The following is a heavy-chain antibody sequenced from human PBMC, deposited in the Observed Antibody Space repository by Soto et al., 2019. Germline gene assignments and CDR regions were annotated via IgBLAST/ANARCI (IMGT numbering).Heavy chain of an antibody. D-gene: IGHD6-13*01. V-gene: IGHV3-9*01. CDR1: GCTFDDYA. CDR3: AKGGSAALISAAGTGNGFDP. J-gene: IGHJ5*02. CDR2: ISWSGTNI. Sequence: EVHLVESGGGLGQPGRSLKLSCVASGCTFDDYAMYWVRQAPGKGTEWVSGISWSGTNIAYADSVKGRFTISRDNAKNTLYLQMNSLRADDKALYYCAKGGSAALISAAGTGNGFDPWGQGSLVTVSS.